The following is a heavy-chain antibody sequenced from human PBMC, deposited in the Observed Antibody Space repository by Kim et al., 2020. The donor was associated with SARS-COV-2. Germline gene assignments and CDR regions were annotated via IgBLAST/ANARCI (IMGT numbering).Heavy chain of an antibody. D-gene: IGHD1-26*01. V-gene: IGHV4-59*09. Sequence: KSRVTIAVDTSKNQFSLKLSSVTAADTAVYYCTRGTPSRAKWELLPILHYWGQGTLVTVSS. J-gene: IGHJ4*02. CDR3: TRGTPSRAKWELLPILHY.